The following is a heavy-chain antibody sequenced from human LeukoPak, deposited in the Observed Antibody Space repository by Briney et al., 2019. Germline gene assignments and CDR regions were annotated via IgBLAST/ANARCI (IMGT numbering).Heavy chain of an antibody. CDR2: IYYSGST. CDR3: ARTQTTVTTLDFDY. CDR1: GGSISSGGYY. V-gene: IGHV4-31*03. Sequence: MTSETLSLTCTASGGSISSGGYYWSWIRQHPGKGLEWIGYIYYSGSTYYNPSLKSRVTISVDTSKNQFSLKLSSVTAADTAVYYCARTQTTVTTLDFDYWGQGTLVTVSS. D-gene: IGHD4-17*01. J-gene: IGHJ4*02.